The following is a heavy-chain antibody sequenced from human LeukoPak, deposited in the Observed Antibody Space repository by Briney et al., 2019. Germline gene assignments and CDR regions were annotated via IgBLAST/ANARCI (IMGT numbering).Heavy chain of an antibody. CDR3: AKYDYYDSSGYYSDY. Sequence: PSETLSLTCTVSGGSLRSYYWSWIRQPPGKGLEWVSAISGSGGSTYYADSVKGRFTISRDKSKNTLYLQMNSLRAEDTAVYYCAKYDYYDSSGYYSDYWGQGTLVTVSS. D-gene: IGHD3-22*01. CDR1: GGSLRSYY. V-gene: IGHV3-23*01. J-gene: IGHJ4*02. CDR2: ISGSGGST.